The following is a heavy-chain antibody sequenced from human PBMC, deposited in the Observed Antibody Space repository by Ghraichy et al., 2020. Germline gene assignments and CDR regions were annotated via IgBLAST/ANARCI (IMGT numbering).Heavy chain of an antibody. J-gene: IGHJ4*02. V-gene: IGHV4-34*01. CDR2: INHSGST. CDR1: GGSFSGYY. D-gene: IGHD4-17*01. Sequence: ESLNISCAVYGGSFSGYYWSWIRQPPGKGLEWIGEINHSGSTNYNPSLKSRVTISVDTSKNQFSLKLSSVTAADTAVYYCARWFHGDYYFDYWGQGTLVTVSS. CDR3: ARWFHGDYYFDY.